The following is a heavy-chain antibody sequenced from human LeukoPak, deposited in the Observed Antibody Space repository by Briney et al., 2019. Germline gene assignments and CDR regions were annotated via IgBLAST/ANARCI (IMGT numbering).Heavy chain of an antibody. V-gene: IGHV3-53*01. Sequence: GGSLRLSRAASGFTVSSNYMSWVRQAPGKGLEWVSVIYSGGSTYYADSVKGRFTISRDNSKNTLYLQMNSLRAEDTAVYYCARGPDYGGNSDGFDYWGQGTLVTVSS. D-gene: IGHD4-23*01. J-gene: IGHJ4*02. CDR1: GFTVSSNY. CDR3: ARGPDYGGNSDGFDY. CDR2: IYSGGST.